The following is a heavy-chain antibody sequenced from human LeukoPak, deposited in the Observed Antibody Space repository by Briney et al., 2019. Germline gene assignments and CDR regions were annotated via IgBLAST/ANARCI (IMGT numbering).Heavy chain of an antibody. CDR1: GFGFSSHW. CDR2: SNSDGSVR. J-gene: IGHJ4*02. Sequence: GGSLRLSCAASGFGFSSHWMHWVRQAPGKGLVWVSRSNSDGSVRNYADSVEGRFIISRDNAKNTLYLQMNNLGVEDTAVYYCARNPIKTGTTDYWGQGTLVTVSS. V-gene: IGHV3-74*01. D-gene: IGHD1-7*01. CDR3: ARNPIKTGTTDY.